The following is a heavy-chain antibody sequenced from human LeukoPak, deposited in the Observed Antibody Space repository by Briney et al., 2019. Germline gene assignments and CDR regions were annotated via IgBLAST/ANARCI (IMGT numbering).Heavy chain of an antibody. CDR1: GFTFSDYG. J-gene: IGHJ4*02. CDR3: ARFYPGATILWEDDFDH. Sequence: GGSLRLSCVASGFTFSDYGFSWVRQAPGKGLEWVSSLNGSGADTDNADSVKGRFTISRDNSKNTLYLQMNSLRADDTAVYYCARFYPGATILWEDDFDHGGQGTLVTVSS. V-gene: IGHV3-23*01. CDR2: LNGSGADT. D-gene: IGHD3-9*01.